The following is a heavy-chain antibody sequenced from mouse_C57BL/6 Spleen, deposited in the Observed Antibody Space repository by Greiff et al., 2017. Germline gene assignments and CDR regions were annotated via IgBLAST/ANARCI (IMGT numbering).Heavy chain of an antibody. V-gene: IGHV1-15*01. CDR2: IDPETGGT. CDR3: TSPYYYGSSDWYFDV. CDR1: GYTFTDYE. Sequence: VQLQQSGAELVRPGASVTLSCKASGYTFTDYEMHWVKQTPVHGLEWIGAIDPETGGTAYNQKFKGKAILTADKSSSTAYMELRSLTSEDSAVYYCTSPYYYGSSDWYFDVWGTGTTVTVSS. D-gene: IGHD1-1*01. J-gene: IGHJ1*03.